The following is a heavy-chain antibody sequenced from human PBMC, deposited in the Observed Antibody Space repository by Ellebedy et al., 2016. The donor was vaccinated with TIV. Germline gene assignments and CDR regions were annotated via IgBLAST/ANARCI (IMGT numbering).Heavy chain of an antibody. J-gene: IGHJ4*02. CDR1: GFSLSTSRLS. Sequence: SGPTLVKPTQTLTLTCTFSGFSLSTSRLSVSWIRQPPGKALEWLARIDWDDDKFYSTSLRTRVTISKESSENQVVLTMTNMDPEDTDTYYCARISSGWGFDYWGQGALVTVSS. V-gene: IGHV2-70*17. CDR3: ARISSGWGFDY. D-gene: IGHD6-19*01. CDR2: IDWDDDK.